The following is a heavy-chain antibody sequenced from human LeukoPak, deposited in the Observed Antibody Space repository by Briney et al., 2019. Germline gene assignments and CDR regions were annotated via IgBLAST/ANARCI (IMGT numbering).Heavy chain of an antibody. CDR1: GFTCGSDW. J-gene: IGHJ4*02. D-gene: IGHD6-6*01. CDR2: IKQYGSEK. Sequence: GGSLRLSCAASGFTCGSDWMSWVRQAPGKGVEWVANIKQYGSEKYYVDSVKGRFTISRDNAENSLSLQMNSLRAEDTAVYYCASAGGDSRSPLPSYSWGQATLVTVSS. V-gene: IGHV3-7*03. CDR3: ASAGGDSRSPLPSYS.